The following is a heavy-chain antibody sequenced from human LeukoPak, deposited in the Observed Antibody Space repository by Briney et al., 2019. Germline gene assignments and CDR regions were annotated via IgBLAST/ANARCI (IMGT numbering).Heavy chain of an antibody. CDR2: ISSSSSYI. V-gene: IGHV3-21*01. D-gene: IGHD2-2*01. CDR1: GFTFSSYS. J-gene: IGHJ6*03. Sequence: GGSLRLSCAASGFTFSSYSMNWVRQAPGKGLEWVSSISSSSSYIYYADSVKGRFTISRDNAKNSLYLQMNSLRAEDTAVYYCAKRDVVTTATNYYYYYMDVWGKGTTVTISS. CDR3: AKRDVVTTATNYYYYYMDV.